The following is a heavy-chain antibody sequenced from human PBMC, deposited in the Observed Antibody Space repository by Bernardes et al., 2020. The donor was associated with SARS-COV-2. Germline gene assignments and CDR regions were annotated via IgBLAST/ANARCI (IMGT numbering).Heavy chain of an antibody. Sequence: ASVKVSCKASGYTFTSYDINWVRQATGQGLEWMGWMNPNSGNTGYAQKFQGRVTMTRNTSISTAYMELSSLRSEDTAVYYCARGRRGIVGATVYYFDYWGQGTLVTVYS. V-gene: IGHV1-8*01. CDR2: MNPNSGNT. CDR3: ARGRRGIVGATVYYFDY. D-gene: IGHD1-26*01. J-gene: IGHJ4*02. CDR1: GYTFTSYD.